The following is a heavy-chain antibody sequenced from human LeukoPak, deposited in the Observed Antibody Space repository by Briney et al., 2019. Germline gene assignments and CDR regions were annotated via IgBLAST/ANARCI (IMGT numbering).Heavy chain of an antibody. CDR2: ISAYNGNT. CDR3: ARDSYSGSYGFDY. J-gene: IGHJ4*02. V-gene: IGHV1-18*04. Sequence: ASVKVSCKASGYTFTGYYLHWVRQAPGQGLEWMGWISAYNGNTNYAQKLQGRVTMTTDTSTSTAYMELRSLRSDDTAVYYCARDSYSGSYGFDYWGQGTLVTVSS. D-gene: IGHD1-26*01. CDR1: GYTFTGYY.